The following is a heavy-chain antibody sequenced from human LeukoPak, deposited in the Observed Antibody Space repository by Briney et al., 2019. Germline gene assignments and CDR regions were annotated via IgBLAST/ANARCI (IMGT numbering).Heavy chain of an antibody. CDR1: GGSLCGRY. CDR2: INHSGST. V-gene: IGHV4-34*01. J-gene: IGHJ3*02. CDR3: AAQWLVRHAFDI. Sequence: SSETLSLTCAVFGGSLCGRYWSWIRQPPGKGLEWIGEINHSGSTNYNPSLKSRVTISLDTSKNQFSLEMSSATAADTAIYYCAAQWLVRHAFDIWGQGTMVTVSS. D-gene: IGHD6-19*01.